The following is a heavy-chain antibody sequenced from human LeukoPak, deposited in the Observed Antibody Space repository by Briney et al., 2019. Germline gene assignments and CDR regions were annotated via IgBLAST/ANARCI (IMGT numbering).Heavy chain of an antibody. D-gene: IGHD1-26*01. V-gene: IGHV1-18*01. CDR3: ARDQSGHPLEDAFEV. CDR2: VSTYNGKT. J-gene: IGHJ3*01. Sequence: GASVKVSCKASGYIFSNYAVSWVRQAPGHGLEWMGWVSTYNGKTNYAQKFQDRVTMTTDTSTRIVYMDLRSLRSDDTAVYYCARDQSGHPLEDAFEVWGQGTMVIVSS. CDR1: GYIFSNYA.